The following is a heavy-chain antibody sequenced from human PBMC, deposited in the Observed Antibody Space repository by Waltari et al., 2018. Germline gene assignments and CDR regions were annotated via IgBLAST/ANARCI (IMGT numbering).Heavy chain of an antibody. CDR3: ARHMASSWYREEYFDY. Sequence: QVQLQQWGAGLLKPSESLSLTCAVHGGSFSGYYWSWIRHPPGQRLEWIWVINHSWGANDNPSLKSRVTSAVDTTKNRFALKLSSVTEADTAVYYCARHMASSWYREEYFDYWGQGTLVAVAS. CDR1: GGSFSGYY. V-gene: IGHV4-34*01. D-gene: IGHD6-13*01. CDR2: INHSWGA. J-gene: IGHJ4*02.